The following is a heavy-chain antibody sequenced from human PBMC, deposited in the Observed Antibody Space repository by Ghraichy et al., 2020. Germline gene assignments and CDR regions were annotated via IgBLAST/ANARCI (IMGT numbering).Heavy chain of an antibody. CDR1: GFTFSSYS. D-gene: IGHD3-3*01. CDR3: ARPPDADFWSGLGPHNWFDP. CDR2: ISSSSSYI. Sequence: GGSLRLSCAASGFTFSSYSMNWVRQAPGKGLEWVSSISSSSSYIYYADSVKGRFTISRDNAKNSLYLQMNSLRAEDTAVYYCARPPDADFWSGLGPHNWFDPWGQGTLVTVSS. V-gene: IGHV3-21*01. J-gene: IGHJ5*02.